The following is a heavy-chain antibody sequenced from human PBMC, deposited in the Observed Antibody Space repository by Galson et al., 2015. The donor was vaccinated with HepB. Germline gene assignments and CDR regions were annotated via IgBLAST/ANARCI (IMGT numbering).Heavy chain of an antibody. Sequence: SLRLSCAASGFTFSSYWMSWVRQAPGKGLEWVAVISYDGSNKYYADSVKGRFTISRDNFKNTLYLQMNSLRAEDTAVYYCATIGREWDRRYFDYWGQGTLVTVSS. J-gene: IGHJ4*02. D-gene: IGHD1-26*01. CDR3: ATIGREWDRRYFDY. V-gene: IGHV3-30*03. CDR2: ISYDGSNK. CDR1: GFTFSSYW.